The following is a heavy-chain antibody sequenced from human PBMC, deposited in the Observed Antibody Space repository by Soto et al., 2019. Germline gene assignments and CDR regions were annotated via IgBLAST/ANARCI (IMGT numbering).Heavy chain of an antibody. D-gene: IGHD4-4*01. CDR2: FHYTGIS. CDR1: EGSIRGYY. Sequence: SSETLSLTCTVSEGSIRGYYWSWIRQPPGKGLEWIGYFHYTGISNYNSSLKSRVTMSLDTSKNQFSLKLSSVSAADTAIYYWARGASNWQYFDYWGQGALVTVSS. CDR3: ARGASNWQYFDY. J-gene: IGHJ4*02. V-gene: IGHV4-59*01.